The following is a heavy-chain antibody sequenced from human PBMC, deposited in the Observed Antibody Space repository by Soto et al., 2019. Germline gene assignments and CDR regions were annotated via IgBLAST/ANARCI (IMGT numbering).Heavy chain of an antibody. V-gene: IGHV3-30-3*01. CDR2: ISYDGSNK. Sequence: QVQLVESGGGVVQTGRSLRLSCAASGFTFSSYAMHWVRQATGKGLEWVAVISYDGSNKYYADSVKGRFTSSRDNSKNTLYMQMNSLRAEDTAVYHCARGGIAVAGPRGYFDLWGRGTLVTVSS. J-gene: IGHJ2*01. D-gene: IGHD6-19*01. CDR1: GFTFSSYA. CDR3: ARGGIAVAGPRGYFDL.